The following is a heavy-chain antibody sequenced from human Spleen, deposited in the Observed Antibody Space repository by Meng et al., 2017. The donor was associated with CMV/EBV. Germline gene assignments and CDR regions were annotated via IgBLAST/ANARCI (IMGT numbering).Heavy chain of an antibody. CDR1: RYTFTDHF. D-gene: IGHD3-16*01. CDR3: ARDHNWGPDY. J-gene: IGHJ4*02. CDR2: ISPSTGKT. V-gene: IGHV1-2*02. Sequence: SCKTSRYTFTDHFCHWLRQDTGQGLEWIGWISPSTGKTHYAQSFEDRVTLTRDTSTGTGYMELRGLTFADTATYYCARDHNWGPDYWGQGTLVTVSS.